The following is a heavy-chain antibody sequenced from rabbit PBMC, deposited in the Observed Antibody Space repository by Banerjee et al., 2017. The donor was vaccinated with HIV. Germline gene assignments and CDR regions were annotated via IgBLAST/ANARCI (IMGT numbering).Heavy chain of an antibody. D-gene: IGHD7-1*01. J-gene: IGHJ4*01. V-gene: IGHV1S7*01. CDR1: GFDISSYH. CDR3: ARGKTYAGYNYAYYFNL. Sequence: QLKETGGGLVQPGGSLTLSCTASGFDISSYHMSWVRQAPGKGLEWIGTIYAGKGSTDYASWVNGRFTISSDNAQNTVDLQMNSLTAADTATYSCARGKTYAGYNYAYYFNLWGPGTLVTVS. CDR2: IYAGKGST.